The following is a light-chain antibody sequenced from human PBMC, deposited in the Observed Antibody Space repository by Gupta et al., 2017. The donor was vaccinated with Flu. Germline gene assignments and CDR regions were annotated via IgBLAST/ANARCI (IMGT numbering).Light chain of an antibody. CDR1: QGISNY. J-gene: IGKJ2*01. CDR2: SAS. CDR3: QQEDSSPRT. V-gene: IGKV1-8*01. Sequence: PSSFSASTGDRVTITCRASQGISNYLAWYQQKPVNAPKLLIYSASTLQSGVPSRFSGSGSGTDFTLTISGRQTEDFATYYCQQEDSSPRTFGQGTKMEIK.